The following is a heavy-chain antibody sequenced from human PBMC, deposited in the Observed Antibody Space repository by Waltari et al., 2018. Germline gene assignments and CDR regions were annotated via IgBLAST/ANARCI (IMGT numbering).Heavy chain of an antibody. V-gene: IGHV6-1*01. Sequence: QVQLQQSGPGLVKPSQTLSLTCAISGDSVSSNSAAWNWIRQSPSRGLEWLGRTYYRFKWYNDYAVSVKSRITINPDTSKNQFALQLNSVTPEDTAVYYCAKGYPGYSSGWYPDWGQGTLVTVSS. CDR3: AKGYPGYSSGWYPD. D-gene: IGHD6-19*01. CDR2: TYYRFKWYN. J-gene: IGHJ4*02. CDR1: GDSVSSNSAA.